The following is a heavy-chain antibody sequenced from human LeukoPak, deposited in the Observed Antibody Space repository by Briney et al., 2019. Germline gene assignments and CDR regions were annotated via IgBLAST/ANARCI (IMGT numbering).Heavy chain of an antibody. CDR3: ARGVGVRGLPFDY. Sequence: SETLSLTCTVSGGSISSSSYYWGWIRQPPGKGLEWIGSIYYSGSTYYNPSLKSRVTISVDTSKNQFSLKLSSVTAADTAVYYCARGVGVRGLPFDYWGQGTLVTVSS. V-gene: IGHV4-39*07. J-gene: IGHJ4*02. CDR1: GGSISSSSYY. CDR2: IYYSGST. D-gene: IGHD3-10*01.